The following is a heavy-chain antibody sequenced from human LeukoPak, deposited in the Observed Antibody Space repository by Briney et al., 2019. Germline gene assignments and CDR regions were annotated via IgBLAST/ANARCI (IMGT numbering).Heavy chain of an antibody. CDR1: GYTFTSYG. J-gene: IGHJ5*02. Sequence: ASVKVSCKASGYTFTSYGISWVRQAPGQGLEWMGWINPNSGGTNYAQKFQGRVTMTRDTSISTAYMELSRLRSDDTAVYYCARGGLIAAAGNWFDPWGQGTLVTVSS. CDR3: ARGGLIAAAGNWFDP. CDR2: INPNSGGT. D-gene: IGHD6-13*01. V-gene: IGHV1-2*02.